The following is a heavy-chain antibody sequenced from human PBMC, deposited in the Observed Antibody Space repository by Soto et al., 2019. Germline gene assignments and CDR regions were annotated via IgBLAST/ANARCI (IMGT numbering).Heavy chain of an antibody. CDR2: ISSSGRNT. J-gene: IGHJ6*03. CDR1: GFTFSTYT. CDR3: ARVSSGSALYYYYYMDV. Sequence: GGSLRLSCIASGFTFSTYTMNWIRQAPGKGLEWVSSISSSGRNTFYADAVKGRFAISRDNAKNSLYLQMNSLRAEDTAVYYCARVSSGSALYYYYYMDVWGKGTTVTVSS. D-gene: IGHD3-10*01. V-gene: IGHV3-21*04.